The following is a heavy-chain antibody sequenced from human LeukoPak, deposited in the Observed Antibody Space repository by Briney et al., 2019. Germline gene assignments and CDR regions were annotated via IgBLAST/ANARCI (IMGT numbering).Heavy chain of an antibody. CDR2: ISSSSSTI. J-gene: IGHJ3*02. CDR3: ARDGITMIVALPDAFDI. V-gene: IGHV3-48*01. CDR1: GFTFSSYW. D-gene: IGHD3-22*01. Sequence: QPGGSLRLSCAASGFTFSSYWMSWVRQAPGKGLEWVSYISSSSSTIYYADSVKGRFTISRDNAKNSLYLQMNSLRAEDTAVYYCARDGITMIVALPDAFDIWGQGTMVTVSS.